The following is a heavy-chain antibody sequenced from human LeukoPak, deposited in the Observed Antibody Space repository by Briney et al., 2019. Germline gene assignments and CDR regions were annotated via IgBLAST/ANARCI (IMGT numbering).Heavy chain of an antibody. D-gene: IGHD6-19*01. Sequence: LPGGSLRLSCAASGFIFSNYAMSWVRQAPGKGLEWVSGINNSGDRRFYADSVKGRFTISRDNSKNMLYLQMNSLRAEDTAVYYCARGWYNFDYWGQGIRVTVSS. CDR2: INNSGDRR. V-gene: IGHV3-23*01. CDR3: ARGWYNFDY. J-gene: IGHJ4*02. CDR1: GFIFSNYA.